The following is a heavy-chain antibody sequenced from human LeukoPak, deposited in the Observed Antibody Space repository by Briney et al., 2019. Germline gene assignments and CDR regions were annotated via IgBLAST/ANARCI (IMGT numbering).Heavy chain of an antibody. CDR2: INHSGST. V-gene: IGHV4-34*01. Sequence: PSETLSLTCAVYGGSFSGYYWSWIRQPPGKGLEWIGEINHSGSTNYNPSLKSRVTISVDTSKNQFSLRLSSVTAADTAVYYCARGLFIRAYCGGDCSLKPYYYYYYGMDVWGQGTTVTVSS. CDR3: ARGLFIRAYCGGDCSLKPYYYYYYGMDV. J-gene: IGHJ6*02. D-gene: IGHD2-21*02. CDR1: GGSFSGYY.